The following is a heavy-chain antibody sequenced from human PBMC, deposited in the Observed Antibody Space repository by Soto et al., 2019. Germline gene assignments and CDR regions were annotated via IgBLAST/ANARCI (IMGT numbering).Heavy chain of an antibody. CDR1: GFSLSTSGVG. CDR3: AHKGPEDWPLDY. CDR2: IYWDDSK. V-gene: IGHV2-5*02. J-gene: IGHJ4*02. D-gene: IGHD3-9*01. Sequence: QITLKESGPTLVRPTQTLTLTCAFSGFSLSTSGVGVGWIRQPPGNALEWLAVIYWDDSKHYSASLTSRLTITKDTSKNQVVLTMTNMYPMDTGTYYCAHKGPEDWPLDYWGQGTLVTVSS.